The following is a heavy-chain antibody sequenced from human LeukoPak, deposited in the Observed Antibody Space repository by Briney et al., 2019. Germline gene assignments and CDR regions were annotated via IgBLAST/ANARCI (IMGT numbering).Heavy chain of an antibody. D-gene: IGHD4-17*01. CDR2: IYTSGST. CDR1: GGSISSYY. V-gene: IGHV4-4*07. J-gene: IGHJ4*02. Sequence: SETLSLTCTVSGGSISSYYWSWIRQPAGKGLEWIGRIYTSGSTNYNPSLKSRVTISVDKSKNHFSLKLSSVTAADTAVYYCARTPTVNPPFDYWGQGTLVTVSS. CDR3: ARTPTVNPPFDY.